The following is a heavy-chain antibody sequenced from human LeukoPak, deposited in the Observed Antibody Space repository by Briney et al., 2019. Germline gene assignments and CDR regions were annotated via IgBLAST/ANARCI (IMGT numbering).Heavy chain of an antibody. J-gene: IGHJ5*02. CDR1: GGSISSGGYH. D-gene: IGHD3-10*01. CDR3: ARRQNYYGSGSYNNWFDP. V-gene: IGHV4-31*03. CDR2: VYYTGSS. Sequence: PSQTLSLTCTASGGSISSGGYHWGWIRQHPGKGLEWIGHVYYTGSSYYNPSLKSRVTISVDTSKNQFSLKLSSVTAADTAVYYCARRQNYYGSGSYNNWFDPWGQGTLVTVSS.